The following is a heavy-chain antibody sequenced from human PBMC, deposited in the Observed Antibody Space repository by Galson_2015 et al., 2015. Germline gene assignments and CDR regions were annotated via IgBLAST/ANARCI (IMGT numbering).Heavy chain of an antibody. V-gene: IGHV3-21*01. D-gene: IGHD5-12*01. Sequence: SLRLSCAASGFTFSSYSMNWVRQAPGKGLEWVSSTSSSSSYIYYADSVKGRFTISRDNAKNSLYLQMNSLRAEDTAVYYCARDRGGYDYLNNWYFDLWGRGTLVTVSS. CDR3: ARDRGGYDYLNNWYFDL. CDR2: TSSSSSYI. CDR1: GFTFSSYS. J-gene: IGHJ2*01.